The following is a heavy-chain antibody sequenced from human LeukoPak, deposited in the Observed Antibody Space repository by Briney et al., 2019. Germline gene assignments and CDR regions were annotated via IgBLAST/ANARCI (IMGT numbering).Heavy chain of an antibody. CDR1: GFTFSSYS. V-gene: IGHV3-21*01. D-gene: IGHD2-2*01. CDR2: ISSSSSYI. J-gene: IGHJ6*02. CDR3: ARDVGGEYQLLGYYYYGMDV. Sequence: GGSLRLSCAASGFTFSSYSMNWVRQAPGKGLEWVSSISSSSSYIYYADSVKGRFTISRDNAKSSLYLQMNSLRAEDTAVYYCARDVGGEYQLLGYYYYGMDVWGQGTTVTVSS.